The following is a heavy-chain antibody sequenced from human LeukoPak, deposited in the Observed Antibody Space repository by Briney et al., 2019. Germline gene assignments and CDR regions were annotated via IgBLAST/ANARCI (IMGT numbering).Heavy chain of an antibody. CDR1: GFTFDDYA. D-gene: IGHD3-10*01. J-gene: IGHJ4*02. V-gene: IGHV3-9*01. CDR3: AKVYGSGNSYAPFDY. Sequence: PGGSLRLSCAASGFTFDDYAMHWVRRAPGKGLEWVSGISWSSGSVAYADSVKGRFTISRDNARNSLYLQMSSLRAEDTALYYCAKVYGSGNSYAPFDYWGQGTLVTVS. CDR2: ISWSSGSV.